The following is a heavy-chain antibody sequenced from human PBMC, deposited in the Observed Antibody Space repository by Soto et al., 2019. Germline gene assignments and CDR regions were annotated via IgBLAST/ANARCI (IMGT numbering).Heavy chain of an antibody. CDR3: SIGSWSAETFDV. D-gene: IGHD2-2*01. CDR1: GGTFSTYT. Sequence: QVHLEQSGAEVKKPGSSVKVSCKAAGGTFSTYTLIWVPQAPGQGLEWMGRIIPMLTVTNSAQKFQGRVTLTADKSTSTAFMELTSLTSDDTAVYYCSIGSWSAETFDVRGQGTMVTVSS. J-gene: IGHJ3*01. V-gene: IGHV1-69*02. CDR2: IIPMLTVT.